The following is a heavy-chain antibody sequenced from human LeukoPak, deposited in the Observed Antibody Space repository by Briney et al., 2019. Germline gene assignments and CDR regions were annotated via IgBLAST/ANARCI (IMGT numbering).Heavy chain of an antibody. D-gene: IGHD3-10*01. CDR3: AKLSGSSGSPSNWFEV. CDR2: ISGSGNRT. V-gene: IGHV3-23*01. Sequence: GGSLRLSCAASGFTFSSYAMNWVRQAPGKGLEWVSGISGSGNRTNYADSVKGRFTTSRDNSKNTLYLQMNSLRAEDTAVYNCAKLSGSSGSPSNWFEVWGQGTLVTVSS. J-gene: IGHJ5*02. CDR1: GFTFSSYA.